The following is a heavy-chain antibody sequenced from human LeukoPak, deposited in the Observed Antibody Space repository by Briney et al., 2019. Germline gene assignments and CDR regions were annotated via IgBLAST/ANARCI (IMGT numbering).Heavy chain of an antibody. CDR2: ISSFSGYI. J-gene: IGHJ4*02. Sequence: GGSLRLSCAASGFTFSTYSMNWVRQAPGKGLEWVSSISSFSGYIYYADSVKGRFTISRDNAKNSLHLQMNSLRVEDTAVYYCARAWRAAAGKYYFDYWGQGTLVTVSS. D-gene: IGHD6-13*01. CDR1: GFTFSTYS. V-gene: IGHV3-21*01. CDR3: ARAWRAAAGKYYFDY.